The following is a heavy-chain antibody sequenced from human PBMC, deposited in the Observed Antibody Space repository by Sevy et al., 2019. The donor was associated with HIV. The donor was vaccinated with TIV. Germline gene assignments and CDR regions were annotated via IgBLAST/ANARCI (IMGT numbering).Heavy chain of an antibody. CDR3: AGEGGWGGTYSVDFDY. V-gene: IGHV3-49*03. CDR2: ISSKPYGGTT. CDR1: GFNFGDYT. J-gene: IGHJ4*02. D-gene: IGHD1-26*01. Sequence: GGSLRLSCTGSGFNFGDYTMNWFRQAPGKGLEWVGFISSKPYGGTTEYAASVKGRFAISRDDSKNIAFLHMNSLKTDDTAVYYCAGEGGWGGTYSVDFDYWGQGTLVTVSS.